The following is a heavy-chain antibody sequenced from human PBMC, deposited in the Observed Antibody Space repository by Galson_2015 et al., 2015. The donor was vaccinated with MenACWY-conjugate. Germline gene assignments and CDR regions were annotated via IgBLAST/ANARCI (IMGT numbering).Heavy chain of an antibody. J-gene: IGHJ4*02. Sequence: TLSLTCSVSGGSLNSGGYHRTWIRQHPEKGLEWIGYIYYSGTTSYNPALKSRITISVDTSKNQFSLSLSSVTAADTAVYYCARVNHYDSIAYYFGYWGQGTLVTVSS. CDR3: ARVNHYDSIAYYFGY. V-gene: IGHV4-31*03. CDR2: IYYSGTT. CDR1: GGSLNSGGYH. D-gene: IGHD3-22*01.